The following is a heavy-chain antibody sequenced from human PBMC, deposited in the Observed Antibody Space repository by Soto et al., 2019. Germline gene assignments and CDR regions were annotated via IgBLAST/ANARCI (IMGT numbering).Heavy chain of an antibody. CDR2: ISGSHGST. D-gene: IGHD5-12*01. CDR3: AKGSPGSGYDLDY. V-gene: IGHV3-23*01. CDR1: GFTFSNYA. Sequence: EVQLLESGGGLVQPGGSLRLSCAASGFTFSNYAMNWVRQAPEKGLEWVSSISGSHGSTYYADSVNGRFTISRDNSKNMLYLQVNTLRVEDTAVYYCAKGSPGSGYDLDYWGHGTLVTVSS. J-gene: IGHJ4*01.